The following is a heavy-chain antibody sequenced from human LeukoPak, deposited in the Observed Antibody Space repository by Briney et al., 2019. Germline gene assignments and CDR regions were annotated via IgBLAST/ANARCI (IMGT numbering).Heavy chain of an antibody. V-gene: IGHV1-46*01. CDR3: GLVTSYAFYI. CDR1: GNTFISDF. D-gene: IGHD3-9*01. Sequence: GASVKVCSKAAGNTFISDFIHWVRQAPGQGLEWMGIISPGGGSTTYAQELQGRVTMTRDTSTSTVYMELSSLRSEDTAVYYCGLVTSYAFYIWGQARKVSVSS. J-gene: IGHJ3*02. CDR2: ISPGGGST.